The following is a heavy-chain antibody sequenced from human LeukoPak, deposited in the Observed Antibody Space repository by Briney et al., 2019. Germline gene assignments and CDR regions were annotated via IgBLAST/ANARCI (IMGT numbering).Heavy chain of an antibody. CDR2: IICSGDST. Sequence: GGSLRLSCAASGFTFSTYAVNWVRQAPGKGLEWVSTIICSGDSTYYADSVKGRFTISRDNSKDTLYLQMSCVRVDDTAVYYCARDRGRYYDSRGFYWGYYFDYWGQGILVTVST. CDR3: ARDRGRYYDSRGFYWGYYFDY. D-gene: IGHD3-22*01. V-gene: IGHV3-23*01. J-gene: IGHJ4*02. CDR1: GFTFSTYA.